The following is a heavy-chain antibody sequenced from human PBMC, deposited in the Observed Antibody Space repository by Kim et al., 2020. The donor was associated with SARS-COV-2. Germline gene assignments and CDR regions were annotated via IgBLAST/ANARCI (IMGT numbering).Heavy chain of an antibody. D-gene: IGHD3-16*01. J-gene: IGHJ3*02. CDR3: ARDGLGSYGAFDI. V-gene: IGHV3-33*01. Sequence: YADSVKGRFTISRDNSKSTLYLQMNSLRAEETAVYYCARDGLGSYGAFDIWGQGTMVTVSS.